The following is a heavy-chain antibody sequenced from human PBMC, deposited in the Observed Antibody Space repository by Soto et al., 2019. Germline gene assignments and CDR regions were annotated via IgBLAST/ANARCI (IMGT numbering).Heavy chain of an antibody. V-gene: IGHV2-5*02. CDR3: AHRPSYGDYGGTFDY. CDR1: GFSLRTSGVG. D-gene: IGHD4-17*01. CDR2: IFWDDDK. J-gene: IGHJ4*02. Sequence: QITLKESGPTLVKPTQTLTLTCTFSGFSLRTSGVGVGWIRQPPGKALEWLAVIFWDDDKRYRPSLKSRITITKDTSKNPVVLTMTNMDPVDTATYYCAHRPSYGDYGGTFDYWGQGPLVTVSS.